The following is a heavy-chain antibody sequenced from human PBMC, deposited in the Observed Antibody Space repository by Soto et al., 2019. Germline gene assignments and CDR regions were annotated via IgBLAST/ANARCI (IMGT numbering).Heavy chain of an antibody. V-gene: IGHV4-61*01. Sequence: TLSRTCTVSGGSVSSGSYYWSWIRQPPVKGLEWIGYIYYSGSTNYNPSLKSRVTISVDTSKNQFSLMLSSVTAADTAVYYCASTDIVVVPAAIGVHYGMDVWGQGTTVTVSS. CDR3: ASTDIVVVPAAIGVHYGMDV. J-gene: IGHJ6*02. CDR1: GGSVSSGSYY. D-gene: IGHD2-2*01. CDR2: IYYSGST.